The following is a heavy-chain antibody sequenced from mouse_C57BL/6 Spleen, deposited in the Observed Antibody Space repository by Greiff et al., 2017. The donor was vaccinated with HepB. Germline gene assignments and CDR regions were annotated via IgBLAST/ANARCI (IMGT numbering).Heavy chain of an antibody. CDR1: GYTFTSYD. Sequence: QVQLKESGPELVKPGASVKLSCKASGYTFTSYDINWVKQRPGQGLEWIGWIYPRDGSTKYNEKFKGKATLTVDTSSSTAYMELHSLTSADSAVYFCARGLGRNEFAYWGQGTLVTVSA. CDR2: IYPRDGST. V-gene: IGHV1-85*01. CDR3: ARGLGRNEFAY. D-gene: IGHD4-1*01. J-gene: IGHJ3*01.